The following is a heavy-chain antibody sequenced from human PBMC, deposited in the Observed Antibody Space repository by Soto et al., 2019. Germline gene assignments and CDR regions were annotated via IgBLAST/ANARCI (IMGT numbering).Heavy chain of an antibody. CDR3: AKGGISVLDY. CDR1: GFTFSTYA. D-gene: IGHD2-15*01. Sequence: EVQLLESWGGLVQPGGSLRLSCAASGFTFSTYAMSWVRQAPGKGLEWVAAISGSGGSTYYADSVKGRFTISRDNSKNALYLQMNSLRAEDKAVYYCAKGGISVLDYWGQGTLVTVSS. CDR2: ISGSGGST. J-gene: IGHJ4*02. V-gene: IGHV3-23*01.